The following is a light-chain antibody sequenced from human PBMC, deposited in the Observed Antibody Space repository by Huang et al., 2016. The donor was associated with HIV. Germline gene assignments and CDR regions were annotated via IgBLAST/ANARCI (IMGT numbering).Light chain of an antibody. CDR1: QSISSN. CDR2: GAS. Sequence: ETVITQSPATLSVSPGERATLSCRASQSISSNLAGYQQKPGQAPRLLIYGASTGATGIPARFSASGSGTEFSLTISSLQSEDFAVYYCQQYNNWHAFGQGTKLEIK. J-gene: IGKJ2*01. V-gene: IGKV3-15*01. CDR3: QQYNNWHA.